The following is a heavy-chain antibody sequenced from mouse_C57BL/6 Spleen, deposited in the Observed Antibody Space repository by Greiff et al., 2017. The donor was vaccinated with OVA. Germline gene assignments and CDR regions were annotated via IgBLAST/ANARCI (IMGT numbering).Heavy chain of an antibody. D-gene: IGHD2-3*01. V-gene: IGHV5-17*01. J-gene: IGHJ3*01. Sequence: EVKLVESGGGLVKPGGSLKLSCAASGFTFSDYGMHWVRQAPEKGLEWVAYISSGSSTIYYADTVKGRFTISRDNAKNTLFLQMTSLRSEDTAMYYCARGGGYYPWFAYWGQGTLVTVSA. CDR2: ISSGSSTI. CDR3: ARGGGYYPWFAY. CDR1: GFTFSDYG.